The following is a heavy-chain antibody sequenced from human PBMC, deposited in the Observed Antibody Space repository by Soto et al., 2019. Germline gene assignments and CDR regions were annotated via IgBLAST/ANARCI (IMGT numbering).Heavy chain of an antibody. CDR2: ISGSGGST. V-gene: IGHV3-23*01. J-gene: IGHJ4*02. Sequence: GGSLRLSCAASGFTFSSYAMSWVRQAPGKGLEWVSAISGSGGSTYYADSVKGRFTISRDNSKNTLYLQMNSLRAEDTAVYYCAKGLRITRVRGVYFDYWGQGTLVTVSS. D-gene: IGHD3-10*01. CDR1: GFTFSSYA. CDR3: AKGLRITRVRGVYFDY.